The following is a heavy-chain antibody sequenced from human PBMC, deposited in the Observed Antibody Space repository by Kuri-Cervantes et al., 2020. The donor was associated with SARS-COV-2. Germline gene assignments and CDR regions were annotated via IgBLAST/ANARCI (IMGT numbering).Heavy chain of an antibody. V-gene: IGHV4-39*07. Sequence: SETLSLTCTLSGDSISGNSYYWAWIRQPPGTGLAWIGTIYYSGSTYYNPSLKSRVTISVDTSKNQFSLKLSSVTAADTAVYYCVRDYGYSSGLGADYWGPETLATVSS. J-gene: IGHJ4*02. D-gene: IGHD3-22*01. CDR1: GDSISGNSYY. CDR2: IYYSGST. CDR3: VRDYGYSSGLGADY.